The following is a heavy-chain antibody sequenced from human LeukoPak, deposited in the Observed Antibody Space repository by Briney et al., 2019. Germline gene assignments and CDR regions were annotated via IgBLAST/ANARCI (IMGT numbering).Heavy chain of an antibody. J-gene: IGHJ3*01. CDR1: GFTLSGYS. V-gene: IGHV3-48*02. Sequence: GGSLRLSCAASGFTLSGYSMNWVRQAPGKGLEWVSYISASSSTKYYADSVKGRFTISRDNAKNSLFLQMNSLRDEDTAIYYCAKDIQLSTWGLGTMVTVSS. CDR2: ISASSSTK. D-gene: IGHD5-24*01. CDR3: AKDIQLST.